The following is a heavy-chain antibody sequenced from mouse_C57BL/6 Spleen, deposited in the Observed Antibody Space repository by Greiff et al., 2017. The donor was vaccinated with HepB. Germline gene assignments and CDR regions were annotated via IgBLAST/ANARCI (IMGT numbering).Heavy chain of an antibody. V-gene: IGHV1-64*01. CDR3: AREGTTVVATAPGFAY. D-gene: IGHD1-1*01. J-gene: IGHJ3*01. Sequence: QVQLQQPGAELVKPGASVKLSCKASGYTFTSYWMHWVKQRPGQGLEWIGMIHPNSGSTNYNEKFKSKATLTVDKSSSTAYMQLSSLTSEDSAVYYCAREGTTVVATAPGFAYWGQGTLVTVSA. CDR2: IHPNSGST. CDR1: GYTFTSYW.